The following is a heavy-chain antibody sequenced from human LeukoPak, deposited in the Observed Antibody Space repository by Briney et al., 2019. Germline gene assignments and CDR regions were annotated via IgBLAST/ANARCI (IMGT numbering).Heavy chain of an antibody. V-gene: IGHV3-21*01. D-gene: IGHD3-10*01. Sequence: GGSLRLSCAASGFTFSSYSMNWVRQAPGKGLEWVSSISSSSSYIYYADSVKGRFTISRDNAKNSLYLQMNSLRAGDTAVYYCARDFGPVNWFDPWGQGTLVTVSS. CDR1: GFTFSSYS. CDR3: ARDFGPVNWFDP. CDR2: ISSSSSYI. J-gene: IGHJ5*02.